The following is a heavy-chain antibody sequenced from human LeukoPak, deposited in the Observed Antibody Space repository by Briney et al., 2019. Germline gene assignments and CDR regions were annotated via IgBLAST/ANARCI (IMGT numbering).Heavy chain of an antibody. CDR3: ASMFKRRWDFWSGLKSVEAPYGMDV. CDR1: GGSISSYY. CDR2: IYYSGST. J-gene: IGHJ6*02. V-gene: IGHV4-59*01. Sequence: SETLSLTCAVSGGSISSYYWSWIRQPPGKGLEWIGYIYYSGSTNYNPSLESRVTISVDTSKNQFSLKLSSVTAADTAVYYCASMFKRRWDFWSGLKSVEAPYGMDVWGQGTTVTVSS. D-gene: IGHD3-3*01.